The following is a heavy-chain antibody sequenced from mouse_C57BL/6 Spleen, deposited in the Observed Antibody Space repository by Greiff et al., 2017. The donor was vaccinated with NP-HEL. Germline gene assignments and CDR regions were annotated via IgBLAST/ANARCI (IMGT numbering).Heavy chain of an antibody. CDR2: ISYDGSN. Sequence: EVQLVESGPGLVKPSQSLSLTCSVTGYSITSGYYWNWIRQFPGNKLEWMGYISYDGSNNYNPSLKNRISITRDTSKNQFFLKLNSVTTEDTATYYCASYSNYFDYWGQGTTLTVSS. CDR1: GYSITSGYY. D-gene: IGHD2-5*01. J-gene: IGHJ2*01. V-gene: IGHV3-6*01. CDR3: ASYSNYFDY.